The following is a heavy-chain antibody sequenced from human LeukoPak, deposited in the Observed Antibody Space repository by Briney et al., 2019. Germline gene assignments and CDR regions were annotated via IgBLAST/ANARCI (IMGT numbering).Heavy chain of an antibody. CDR2: VIPSFGTA. Sequence: SVKVSCKASGGTVSTYAISWVRQAPGQGLEWMGRVIPSFGTANSAQKFQGRVTITTDESTSTAYMELSSLRSEDTAVYYCARALPGYSSSWHFDYWGQGTLVTVSS. D-gene: IGHD6-13*01. CDR3: ARALPGYSSSWHFDY. J-gene: IGHJ4*02. V-gene: IGHV1-69*05. CDR1: GGTVSTYA.